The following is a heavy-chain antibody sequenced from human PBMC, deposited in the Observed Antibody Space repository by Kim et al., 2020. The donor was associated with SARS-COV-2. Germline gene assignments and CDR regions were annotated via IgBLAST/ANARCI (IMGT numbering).Heavy chain of an antibody. J-gene: IGHJ5*02. D-gene: IGHD3-10*01. CDR3: AREGSGSYNWLDP. Sequence: YSQNFQGRVTFTRDTSATTAYMELTSLTFKDTAVYYCAREGSGSYNWLDPWGQGTLVTVSS. V-gene: IGHV1-3*01.